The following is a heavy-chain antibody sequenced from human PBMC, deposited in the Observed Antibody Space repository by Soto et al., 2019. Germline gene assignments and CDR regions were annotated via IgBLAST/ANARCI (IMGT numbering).Heavy chain of an antibody. CDR1: GFTFSNYA. Sequence: EVQLLESGGGLVQPGRSLRLSCAASGFTFSNYAMSWVRQPQGRGRDWVSAISGGGGTTYYADSVKGRFTISRDNSKNTLFLQMNSLRAEDAAVYYCAKFFVETGSNSGWPWSSHYWGQGTLVTVSS. CDR3: AKFFVETGSNSGWPWSSHY. V-gene: IGHV3-23*01. J-gene: IGHJ4*02. D-gene: IGHD6-25*01. CDR2: ISGGGGTT.